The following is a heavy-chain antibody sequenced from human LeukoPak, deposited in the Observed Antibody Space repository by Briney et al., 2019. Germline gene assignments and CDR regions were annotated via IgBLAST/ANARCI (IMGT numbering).Heavy chain of an antibody. CDR3: AREVVVIGNYFDY. CDR2: IYSGGST. CDR1: GFTVSSNY. Sequence: PGGSLRLSCAAPGFTVSSNYMSWVRQAPGKGLEWVSVIYSGGSTYYADSVKGRFTISRDNSKNTLYLQMNSLRAEDTAVYYCAREVVVIGNYFDYWGQGTLVTVSS. D-gene: IGHD3-22*01. V-gene: IGHV3-53*01. J-gene: IGHJ4*02.